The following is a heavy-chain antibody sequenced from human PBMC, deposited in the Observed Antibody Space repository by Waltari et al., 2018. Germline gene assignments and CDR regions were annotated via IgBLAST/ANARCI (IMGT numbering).Heavy chain of an antibody. D-gene: IGHD3-22*01. J-gene: IGHJ4*02. CDR1: GGTFSSYA. CDR2: IIPIFGTA. CDR3: ARNEIRESHYYDSSGYLSPPNY. Sequence: QVQLVQSGAEVKKPGSSVKVSCKASGGTFSSYAISWVRQAPGQGLEWMGGIIPIFGTANYAQKFQGRVTITTDESTSTAYMELSSLRSEDTAVYYGARNEIRESHYYDSSGYLSPPNYWGQGTLVTVSS. V-gene: IGHV1-69*05.